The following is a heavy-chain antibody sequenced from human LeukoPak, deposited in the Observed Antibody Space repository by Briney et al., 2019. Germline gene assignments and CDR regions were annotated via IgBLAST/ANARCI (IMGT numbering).Heavy chain of an antibody. J-gene: IGHJ4*02. CDR3: ARENSGSYREFDY. V-gene: IGHV4-4*07. CDR1: GGSISSYY. D-gene: IGHD1-26*01. Sequence: PSETLSLTCTASGGSISSYYWSWIRQPAGKGLEWIGRIYTSGSTNYNAFLKSRVSMSVDTSKNQFSLKLSSVTAADTAVFYCARENSGSYREFDYWGQGTLVTVSS. CDR2: IYTSGST.